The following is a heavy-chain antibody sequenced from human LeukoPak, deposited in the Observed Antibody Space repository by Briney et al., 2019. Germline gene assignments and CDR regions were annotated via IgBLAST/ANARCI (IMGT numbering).Heavy chain of an antibody. CDR1: GGTFSSYA. CDR2: IIPIFGTA. V-gene: IGHV1-69*13. CDR3: ARDRWMTTVTTLGV. J-gene: IGHJ6*02. D-gene: IGHD4-11*01. Sequence: SVKVSCKASGGTFSSYAISWVRQAPGQGLEWMGGIIPIFGTANYAQKFQGRVTITADESTSTAYMELSSLRSEDTAVYCCARDRWMTTVTTLGVWGQGTTVTVSS.